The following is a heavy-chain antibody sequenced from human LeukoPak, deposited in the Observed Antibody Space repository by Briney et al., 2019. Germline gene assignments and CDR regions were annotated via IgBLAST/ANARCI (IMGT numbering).Heavy chain of an antibody. D-gene: IGHD1-26*01. CDR2: INHRGTT. J-gene: IGHJ5*02. CDR3: ARRGGSYSLNWFDP. CDR1: GDSFIGYY. V-gene: IGHV4-34*01. Sequence: PSETLSLTCAVYGDSFIGYYWSWIRQPPGKGLEWIAEINHRGTTHYNPSLKSRVNISADTSKNQFSLHLDSVTAADTAVYYCARRGGSYSLNWFDPWGQGTLVTVSS.